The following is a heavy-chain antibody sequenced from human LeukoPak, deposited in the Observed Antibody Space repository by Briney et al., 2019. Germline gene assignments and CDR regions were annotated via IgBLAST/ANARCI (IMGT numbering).Heavy chain of an antibody. V-gene: IGHV3-21*04. CDR3: ARSPRAYYYDSSEEAFDI. Sequence: GGSLRLSCAASGFTFSSYAMSWVRQAPGKGLEWVSSISSSSSYIYYADSVKGRFTISRDNAKNSLYLQMNSLRAEDTAVYYCARSPRAYYYDSSEEAFDIWGQGTMVTVSS. J-gene: IGHJ3*02. CDR2: ISSSSSYI. CDR1: GFTFSSYA. D-gene: IGHD3-22*01.